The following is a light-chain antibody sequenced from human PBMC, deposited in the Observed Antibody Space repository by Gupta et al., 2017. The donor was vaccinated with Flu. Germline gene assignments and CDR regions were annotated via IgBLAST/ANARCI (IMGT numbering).Light chain of an antibody. Sequence: GAGYGVHCFQPPPGTPPKLLHYGNSNRPSRVPARSSGSKPGCSSSLAVPGRQAEDEADYFFQFYDSSLSGTVVFGGGTKLTVL. CDR1: GAGYG. CDR3: QFYDSSLSGTVV. CDR2: GNS. V-gene: IGLV1-40*01. J-gene: IGLJ2*01.